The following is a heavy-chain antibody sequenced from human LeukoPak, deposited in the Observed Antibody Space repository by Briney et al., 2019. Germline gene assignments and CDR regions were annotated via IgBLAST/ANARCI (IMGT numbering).Heavy chain of an antibody. D-gene: IGHD6-6*01. Sequence: PSETLSLTCTVSRGSISSGAYYWSWIRQHPGKGLEWLGYNYHSGSTYYNPSLESRISISLDTSKNQFSLKLSSVTAADTAVYYCARSSSSPRLDYWGQGTLVTVSS. CDR3: ARSSSSPRLDY. V-gene: IGHV4-31*03. J-gene: IGHJ4*02. CDR1: RGSISSGAYY. CDR2: NYHSGST.